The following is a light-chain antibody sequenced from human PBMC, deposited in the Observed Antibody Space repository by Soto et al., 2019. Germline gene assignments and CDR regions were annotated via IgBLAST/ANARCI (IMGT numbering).Light chain of an antibody. CDR3: SSYTNSNTRV. CDR2: EVS. CDR1: NSDVGDYNY. J-gene: IGLJ1*01. Sequence: QSVLTQPASVSGSPGQSITISCTGTNSDVGDYNYVSWYQQHPGKAPKLIIYEVSNRPSGISDRFSASKSCNTASLTISGLQAEDEADYYCSSYTNSNTRVFGTGTKVTVL. V-gene: IGLV2-14*01.